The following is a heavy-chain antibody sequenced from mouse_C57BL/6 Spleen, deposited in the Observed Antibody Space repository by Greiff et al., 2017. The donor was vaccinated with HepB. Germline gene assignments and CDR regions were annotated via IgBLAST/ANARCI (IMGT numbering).Heavy chain of an antibody. CDR1: GYTFTDYY. CDR3: AIYYYGSSSAWFAY. V-gene: IGHV1-26*01. D-gene: IGHD1-1*01. CDR2: INPNNGGT. J-gene: IGHJ3*01. Sequence: EVQLQQSGPELVKPGASVKISCKASGYTFTDYYMNWVKQSHGKSLEWIGDINPNNGGTSYNQKFKGKATLTVDKSSSTAYMELRSLTSEDSAVYYCAIYYYGSSSAWFAYWGQGTLVTVSA.